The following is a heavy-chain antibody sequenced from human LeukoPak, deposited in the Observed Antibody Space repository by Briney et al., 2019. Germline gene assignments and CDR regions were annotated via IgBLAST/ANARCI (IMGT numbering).Heavy chain of an antibody. Sequence: PSETLSLTCTVSGGSISTYYWSWIRQPSGKGLEWIGYIYQSGNTFYNPSLKSRVTISVDRSKNQVSLNLSSVTAADTAVYYCARTGGYSHPGDIWGQGTMVTVSS. J-gene: IGHJ3*02. CDR3: ARTGGYSHPGDI. CDR2: IYQSGNT. D-gene: IGHD5-12*01. V-gene: IGHV4-59*12. CDR1: GGSISTYY.